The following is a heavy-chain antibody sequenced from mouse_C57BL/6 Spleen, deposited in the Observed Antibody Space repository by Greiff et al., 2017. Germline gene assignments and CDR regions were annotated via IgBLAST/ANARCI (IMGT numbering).Heavy chain of an antibody. V-gene: IGHV1-69*01. CDR3: ARFMDY. CDR2: IDPSDSYT. J-gene: IGHJ4*01. Sequence: QVQLQQPGAELVMPGASVKLSCKASGYTFTSYWMHWVKQRPGQGLEWIGEIDPSDSYTNYNQKFKGKSTLTVDKSSSTAYMQLSSLTSEDSAVYYFARFMDYWGQGTSVTVSS. CDR1: GYTFTSYW.